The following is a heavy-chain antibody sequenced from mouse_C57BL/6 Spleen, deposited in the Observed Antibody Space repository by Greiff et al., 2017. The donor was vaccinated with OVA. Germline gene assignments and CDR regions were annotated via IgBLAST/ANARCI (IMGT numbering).Heavy chain of an antibody. CDR3: ARGARRGGYFDY. J-gene: IGHJ2*01. Sequence: VQLQQSGPALVKPGASVKISCKASGYTFTDYYMNWVKQSNGKSLEWIGDINPNNGGTSYNQKFKGKATLTVDKSSSTAYMELRSLTSEDSAVYYCARGARRGGYFDYWGQGTTLTVSS. D-gene: IGHD2-12*01. CDR2: INPNNGGT. V-gene: IGHV1-26*01. CDR1: GYTFTDYY.